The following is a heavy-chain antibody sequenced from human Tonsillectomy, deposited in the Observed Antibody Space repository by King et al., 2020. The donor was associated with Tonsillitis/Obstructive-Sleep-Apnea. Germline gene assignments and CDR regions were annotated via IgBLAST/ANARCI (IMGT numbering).Heavy chain of an antibody. CDR3: ARVLSDCWSGWGDCYYYYMHV. CDR2: ISYDGSNK. J-gene: IGHJ6*02. D-gene: IGHD3-3*01. Sequence: VQLVESGGGVVQPGRSLRLSCAASTFTFSSYAMHWVRQAPGKGLEWVAVISYDGSNKYYADSVKGRFTISRDNSKNTLYLQMNSLRAEDTAVYYCARVLSDCWSGWGDCYYYYMHVWGQGTTVTVSS. V-gene: IGHV3-30*04. CDR1: TFTFSSYA.